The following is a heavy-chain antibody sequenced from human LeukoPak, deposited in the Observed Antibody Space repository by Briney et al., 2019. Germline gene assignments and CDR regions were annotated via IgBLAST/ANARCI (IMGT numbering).Heavy chain of an antibody. CDR2: INSDGSST. Sequence: GGSLRLSCADSGFTFSSYWMHWVRQAPGKGLVWVSRINSDGSSTSYADSVKGRFTISRDNAKNTLYLQMNSLRAEDTAVYYCATGYYRYQLDYWGQGTLVTVSS. D-gene: IGHD2-2*01. CDR1: GFTFSSYW. V-gene: IGHV3-74*01. CDR3: ATGYYRYQLDY. J-gene: IGHJ4*02.